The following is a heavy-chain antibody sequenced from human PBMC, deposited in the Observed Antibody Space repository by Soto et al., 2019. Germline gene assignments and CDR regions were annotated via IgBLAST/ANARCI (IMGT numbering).Heavy chain of an antibody. D-gene: IGHD2-21*02. V-gene: IGHV1-3*01. CDR2: INAGNGHT. CDR3: ARGLMTYYYYYMDV. J-gene: IGHJ6*03. CDR1: GYTFNGYA. Sequence: QVQLVQYGAEVKKPGASVKVTCKASGYTFNGYAMHWVRQAPGQRLEWMGWINAGNGHTKYSQKFQGRVTITRDTSASTSYMELSSLRSEDTAVYYCARGLMTYYYYYMDVWGKGTTVTVSS.